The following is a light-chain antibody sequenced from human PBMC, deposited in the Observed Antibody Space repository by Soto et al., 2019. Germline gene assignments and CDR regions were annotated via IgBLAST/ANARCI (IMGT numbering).Light chain of an antibody. J-gene: IGKJ4*01. CDR3: QQYYSTPIT. V-gene: IGKV4-1*01. CDR2: WTS. CDR1: QSLLYSSNNKNY. Sequence: DIVMTQSPDSLAVSLGERATINCKSSQSLLYSSNNKNYLAWYQQIPGQPPKLLIYWTSTRESGVPDRFSGSGSGTDFTLTISSLQAEDVAVYYCQQYYSTPITFGGGTKVDIK.